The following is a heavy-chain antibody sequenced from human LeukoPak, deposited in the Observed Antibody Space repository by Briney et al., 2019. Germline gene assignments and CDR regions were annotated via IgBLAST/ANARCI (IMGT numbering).Heavy chain of an antibody. V-gene: IGHV3-7*01. Sequence: GGSLRLSCAASGFTFSNYWMSWVRQAPGKGLEWVAFINPDGSDKFYLDSVRGHFTISRDNAKNSLYLQMNSLRAEDTAVYYCAELGITMIGGVWGKGTTVTISS. J-gene: IGHJ6*04. CDR1: GFTFSNYW. CDR2: INPDGSDK. CDR3: AELGITMIGGV. D-gene: IGHD3-10*02.